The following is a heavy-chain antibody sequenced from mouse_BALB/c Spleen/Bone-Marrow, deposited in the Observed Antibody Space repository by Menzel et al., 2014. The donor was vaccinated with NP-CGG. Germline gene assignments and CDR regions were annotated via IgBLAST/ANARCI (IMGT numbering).Heavy chain of an antibody. D-gene: IGHD1-2*01. V-gene: IGHV8-8*01. CDR1: GFSLNTSAMG. J-gene: IGHJ3*01. CDR3: ARTHYSWFAY. Sequence: QVTLKVSGPGILQPSQTLSLPCSFSGFSLNTSAMGIGWIRQPSGKGLEWLAHIWWDDDKRYNPALKSRLTISKDTSSNQVFLKIASVDTADTATYYCARTHYSWFAYWGRGTLVTVSA. CDR2: IWWDDDK.